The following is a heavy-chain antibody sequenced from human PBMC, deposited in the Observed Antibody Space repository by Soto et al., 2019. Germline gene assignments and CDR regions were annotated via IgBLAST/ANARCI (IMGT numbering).Heavy chain of an antibody. Sequence: QVQLVESGGGVVQPGRSLRLYCAASGFTFTTCGMHWVRQAPGKGLEWVALISHDGSNKYYAESVKGRFTISRDNSKNTLNLQMNSLRAEDTAVYYCASNYYAFCSGYYDYDYLDVWGKGTTVTVSS. CDR3: ASNYYAFCSGYYDYDYLDV. CDR1: GFTFTTCG. J-gene: IGHJ6*03. CDR2: ISHDGSNK. V-gene: IGHV3-30*03. D-gene: IGHD3-3*01.